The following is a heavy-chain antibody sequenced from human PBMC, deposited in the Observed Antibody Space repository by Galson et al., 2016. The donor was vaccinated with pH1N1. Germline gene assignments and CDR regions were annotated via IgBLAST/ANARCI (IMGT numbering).Heavy chain of an antibody. J-gene: IGHJ4*02. CDR1: GFSLSTSGMC. CDR3: AHLYYYDTSGFYRYFDY. D-gene: IGHD3-22*01. Sequence: PALVKPTQTLTLTCTFSGFSLSTSGMCVSWIRQPPGKPLEWLARIDWDDDKMYSTSLKTRLTISKDTSKNQVVLTVTNMDPVDTATYYCAHLYYYDTSGFYRYFDYWGQGILVTVSS. V-gene: IGHV2-70*17. CDR2: IDWDDDK.